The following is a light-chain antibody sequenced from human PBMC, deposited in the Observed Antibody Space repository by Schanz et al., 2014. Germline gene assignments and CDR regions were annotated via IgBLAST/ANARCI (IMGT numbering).Light chain of an antibody. CDR2: DVT. Sequence: QSALTQPPSASGSPGQSVTISCTGTSSDVGGYKYVSWYQQHPGKAPKLMIYDVTKRPSGVPDRFSGSKSGNTASLTVSGLQAEDEADYYCCSYAGSRTWVFGGGTQLTVL. CDR1: SSDVGGYKY. CDR3: CSYAGSRTWV. V-gene: IGLV2-8*01. J-gene: IGLJ3*02.